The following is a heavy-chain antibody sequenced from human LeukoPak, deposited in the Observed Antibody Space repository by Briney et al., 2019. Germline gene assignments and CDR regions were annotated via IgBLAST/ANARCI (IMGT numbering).Heavy chain of an antibody. D-gene: IGHD5-24*01. J-gene: IGHJ4*02. CDR1: GGTFSSYA. CDR2: IIPIFGTA. CDR3: ASRGEMANREIYFDY. Sequence: ASVKVSCKASGGTFSSYAISWVRQAPGQGLEWMGGIIPIFGTANYAQKFQGRVTITADKSTSTAYMELSSLRSEDTAVYYCASRGEMANREIYFDYWGQGTLVTVSS. V-gene: IGHV1-69*06.